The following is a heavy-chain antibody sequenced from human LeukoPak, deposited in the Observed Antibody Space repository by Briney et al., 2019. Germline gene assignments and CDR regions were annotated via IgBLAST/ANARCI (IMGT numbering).Heavy chain of an antibody. Sequence: SETLSLTCAVSGDSFSSHYWTWIRQPPGRGLAWIGYISYIGTTNYNPSLKSRVTISIDTSKNQFSLKLSSVTTADTAVYYCARDLVTVTKGFDIWGLGTMVNVSS. CDR3: ARDLVTVTKGFDI. D-gene: IGHD4-17*01. J-gene: IGHJ3*02. CDR2: ISYIGTT. V-gene: IGHV4-59*11. CDR1: GDSFSSHY.